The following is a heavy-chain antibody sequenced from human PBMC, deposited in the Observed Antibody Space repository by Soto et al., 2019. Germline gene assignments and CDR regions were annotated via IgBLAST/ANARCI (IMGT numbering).Heavy chain of an antibody. CDR2: TYYNGRT. J-gene: IGHJ4*02. V-gene: IGHV4-61*01. CDR3: ARMSRTVNY. CDR1: GGAITSSSYF. Sequence: PSETLSLTCPVSGGAITSSSYFWSWIRQSPGRGLEYIGYTYYNGRTNYNPSLQSRVTISVDTSTSKFSLNPTSVTAGDPAVYYCARMSRTVNYWGQGTPVTVSS. D-gene: IGHD4-17*01.